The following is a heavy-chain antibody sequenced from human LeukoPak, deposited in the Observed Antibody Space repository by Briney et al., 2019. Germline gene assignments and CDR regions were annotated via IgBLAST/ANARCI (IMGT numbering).Heavy chain of an antibody. Sequence: ASVKVSCKASGYTFSSYDVNWVRQATGQGLEWMGWMNPNSGNTGYAQKFQGRVTISRNTSITTAFMELSGLTSEDTAVYYCATYSGYAQWGQGTLVTVSS. CDR2: MNPNSGNT. J-gene: IGHJ4*02. D-gene: IGHD5-12*01. CDR3: ATYSGYAQ. CDR1: GYTFSSYD. V-gene: IGHV1-8*03.